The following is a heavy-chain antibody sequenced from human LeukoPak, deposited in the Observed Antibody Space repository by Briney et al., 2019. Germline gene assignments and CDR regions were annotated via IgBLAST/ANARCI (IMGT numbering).Heavy chain of an antibody. J-gene: IGHJ3*02. D-gene: IGHD5-18*01. CDR3: ARDTHTAMVLFADAFDI. CDR1: GFTLSSYA. V-gene: IGHV3-30-3*01. CDR2: ISYDGSNK. Sequence: GGSLRLSCAASGFTLSSYAMHWVRQAPGKGLEWVAVISYDGSNKYYADSVKGRFTISRDNSKNTLYLQMNSLRAEDTAVYYCARDTHTAMVLFADAFDIWGQGTMVTVSS.